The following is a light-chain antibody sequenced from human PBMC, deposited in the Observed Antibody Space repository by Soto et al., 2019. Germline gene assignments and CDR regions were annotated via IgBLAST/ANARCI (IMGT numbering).Light chain of an antibody. V-gene: IGKV3-20*01. CDR3: QQFGSSPS. CDR1: QSVSSSY. CDR2: GAS. Sequence: EIVLTQSPGTLSLSPGERATLSCRASQSVSSSYLAWYRQRPGQGPRLLIYGASIRATGIPDRFSGSGSGTDFTLTISRLEPEDFAVYYCQQFGSSPSFGPGTTVDI. J-gene: IGKJ3*01.